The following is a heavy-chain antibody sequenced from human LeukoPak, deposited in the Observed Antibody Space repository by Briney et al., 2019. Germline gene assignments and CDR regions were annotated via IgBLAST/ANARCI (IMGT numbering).Heavy chain of an antibody. CDR1: GYTFTSYA. J-gene: IGHJ4*02. D-gene: IGHD2-21*01. CDR2: ISTSNGNT. V-gene: IGHV1-18*01. Sequence: ASVKFSCKASGYTFTSYAISWVRQAPGQGLEWMGWISTSNGNTNYAQKFQGRVTMTTDTSTSTAYLELRSLRSDDTAVFYCARDVLWGARNYWGQGTLVTVSS. CDR3: ARDVLWGARNY.